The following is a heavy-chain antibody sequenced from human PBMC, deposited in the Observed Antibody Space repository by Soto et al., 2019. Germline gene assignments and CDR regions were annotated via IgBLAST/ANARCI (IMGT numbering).Heavy chain of an antibody. V-gene: IGHV3-7*01. CDR2: INRDGSEK. CDR1: GFTFSSHY. D-gene: IGHD2-8*02. CDR3: GRDGGVRRLDY. J-gene: IGHJ4*02. Sequence: EVQLVESGGGLVQPGGSLRLSCGASGFTFSSHYMTWVRQAPGKGLEWVANINRDGSEKNYVDSVKGRFTISRDNAKNSLYLQMNCLRAEDTAVYYCGRDGGVRRLDYWGQGTLVTVSS.